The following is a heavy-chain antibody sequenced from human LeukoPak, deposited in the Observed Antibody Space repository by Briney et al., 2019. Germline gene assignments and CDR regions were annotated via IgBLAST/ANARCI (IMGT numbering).Heavy chain of an antibody. Sequence: PSETLSLTCTVSGGSISSSSYYWGWIRQPPGKGLEWIGSIYYSGSTYYNPSLKSRVTISVDTSKNQFSLKLSSVTAADTAVYYGGRDFLLVYYKEGTDYWGRETLVTVSS. CDR1: GGSISSSSYY. CDR3: GRDFLLVYYKEGTDY. D-gene: IGHD3-9*01. J-gene: IGHJ4*02. CDR2: IYYSGST. V-gene: IGHV4-39*07.